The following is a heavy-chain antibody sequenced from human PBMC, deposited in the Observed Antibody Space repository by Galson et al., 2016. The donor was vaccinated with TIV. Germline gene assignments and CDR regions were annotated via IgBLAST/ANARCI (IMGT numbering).Heavy chain of an antibody. Sequence: TLSLTCAVSSGSISSSNWWSWVRQPPGKGLEWIGEMSHSGSTNYNPSLKSRVTISVDKSKNQFSLKLSSVIAADTAVYYCAKRTNTIGTYYFDYWGQGTLVTVSS. CDR3: AKRTNTIGTYYFDY. J-gene: IGHJ4*02. V-gene: IGHV4-4*02. D-gene: IGHD1/OR15-1a*01. CDR1: SGSISSSNW. CDR2: MSHSGST.